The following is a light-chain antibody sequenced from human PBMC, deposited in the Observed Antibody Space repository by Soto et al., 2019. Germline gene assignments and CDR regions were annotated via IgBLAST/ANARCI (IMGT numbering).Light chain of an antibody. J-gene: IGLJ2*01. CDR2: DVT. CDR1: SSDVGGYIY. V-gene: IGLV2-14*03. CDR3: SSFTSSNTLL. Sequence: QSALPQPASVSGSPGQSITISCTGTSSDVGGYIYVSWHQQHPGTAPKLMIYDVTIRPSGVSHRFSGSKSGNTASLTISNRQAEDEADYYCSSFTSSNTLLFGGGTKLTVL.